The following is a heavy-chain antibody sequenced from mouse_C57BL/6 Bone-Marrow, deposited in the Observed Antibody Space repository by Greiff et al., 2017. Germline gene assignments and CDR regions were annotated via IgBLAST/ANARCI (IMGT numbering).Heavy chain of an antibody. CDR3: ARDYYGSSYYFDY. V-gene: IGHV5-16*01. D-gene: IGHD1-1*01. Sequence: EVHLVESEGGLVQPGSSMKLSCKASGFTFSDYYMAWVRQVPEKGLEWVANINYDGSSTYYLDSLKSRFIISRDNAKNILYLQMSSLKSEDTATXYGARDYYGSSYYFDYWGQGTTLTVSS. CDR1: GFTFSDYY. J-gene: IGHJ2*01. CDR2: INYDGSST.